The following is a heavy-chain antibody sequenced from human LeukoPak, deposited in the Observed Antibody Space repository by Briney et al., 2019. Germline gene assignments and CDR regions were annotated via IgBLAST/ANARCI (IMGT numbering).Heavy chain of an antibody. D-gene: IGHD5-18*01. CDR2: ISGSGGST. CDR3: ASVEGRGYSFQAAFDI. V-gene: IGHV3-23*01. CDR1: GFTFSSYA. J-gene: IGHJ3*02. Sequence: PGGSLRLSCAASGFTFSSYAMSWVRQAPGKGLEWVSAISGSGGSTYYADSVKGRFTISRDNSKNTLYLQMNSLRAEDTAVYYCASVEGRGYSFQAAFDIWGQGTMVTVSS.